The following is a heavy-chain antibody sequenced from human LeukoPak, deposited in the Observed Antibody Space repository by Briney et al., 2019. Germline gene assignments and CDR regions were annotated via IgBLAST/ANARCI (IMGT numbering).Heavy chain of an antibody. CDR1: RFTFSSYG. V-gene: IGHV3-33*06. Sequence: PGRSLSLSCAASRFTFSSYGMHWVRQAPGKGRGWVAVIWIDGSNKYYADSVKGRFTISRDNSKNTLYLQMNSLRAEDTAVYYCTKPQYSGSYANYFDYWGQGNLVTVSS. CDR3: TKPQYSGSYANYFDY. CDR2: IWIDGSNK. J-gene: IGHJ4*02. D-gene: IGHD1-26*01.